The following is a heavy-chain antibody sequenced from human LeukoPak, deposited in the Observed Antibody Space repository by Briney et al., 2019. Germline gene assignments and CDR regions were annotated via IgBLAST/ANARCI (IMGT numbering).Heavy chain of an antibody. J-gene: IGHJ4*02. Sequence: PSETLSLTCTVSGGSISSSSYYWGWIRQPPRKGLEWIGSIYYSGSTYYNPSLKSRVTISVDTSKNQFSLKLSSVTAADTAVYYCARDNYVPDYWGQGTLVTVSS. CDR3: ARDNYVPDY. CDR1: GGSISSSSYY. D-gene: IGHD2/OR15-2a*01. CDR2: IYYSGST. V-gene: IGHV4-39*07.